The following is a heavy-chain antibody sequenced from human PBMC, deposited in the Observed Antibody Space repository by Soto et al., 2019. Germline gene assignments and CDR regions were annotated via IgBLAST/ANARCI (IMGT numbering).Heavy chain of an antibody. J-gene: IGHJ5*02. CDR1: GYTFSNYG. D-gene: IGHD2-2*01. V-gene: IGHV1-18*01. CDR2: ISLYSDGT. Sequence: QVQLVQSGGEVKRPGASVKVSCKTSGYTFSNYGITWVRQAPGQPLEWLGWISLYSDGTNYAQKFQGRVSMTTDTSTTTAYMALRSLRSDATPVYYCARVVPGAEAWFGPWGQGTLVTVSS. CDR3: ARVVPGAEAWFGP.